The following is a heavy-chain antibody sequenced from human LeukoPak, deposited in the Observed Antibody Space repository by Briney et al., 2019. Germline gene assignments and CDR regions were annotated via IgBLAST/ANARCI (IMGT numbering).Heavy chain of an antibody. Sequence: GGSLRLSCASSRWTFDDYGMRWVRQAPGKGLEWVSGINWNGGSTGYADSVKGRFTISRDNAKNSLYLQMNSLRAEDTALYYCARESNYYDSSGYVNYFDYWGQGTLVTVSS. CDR3: ARESNYYDSSGYVNYFDY. J-gene: IGHJ4*02. V-gene: IGHV3-20*04. CDR1: RWTFDDYG. D-gene: IGHD3-22*01. CDR2: INWNGGST.